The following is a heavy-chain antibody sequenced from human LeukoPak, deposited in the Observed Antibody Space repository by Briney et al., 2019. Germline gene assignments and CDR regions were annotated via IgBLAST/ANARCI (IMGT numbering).Heavy chain of an antibody. CDR2: ISGSGHST. D-gene: IGHD1-26*01. V-gene: IGHV3-23*01. CDR1: GFTFTGYA. Sequence: PGGSLRLSCAASGFTFTGYAMSWVRQAPGKGLEWVSAISGSGHSTDYADSVKGRFTISRDNSKNTLYLQMNSLRAEDTAVYYCARVKWELLGGHAFDIWGQGTMVTVSS. CDR3: ARVKWELLGGHAFDI. J-gene: IGHJ3*02.